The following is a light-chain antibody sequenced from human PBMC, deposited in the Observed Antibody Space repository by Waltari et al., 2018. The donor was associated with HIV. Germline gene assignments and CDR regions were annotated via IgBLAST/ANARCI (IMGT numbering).Light chain of an antibody. CDR1: QSVSSSY. Sequence: IVLTQSPGTLSLSPGERATLSCTVSQSVSSSYLAWYQQKVGQAPRLLIYCPSTRATGVPDRFSGSGSGTDFALTISRLEAEDLAVYYCQQYGSSPLTFGGGTKVEIK. V-gene: IGKV3-20*01. J-gene: IGKJ4*01. CDR3: QQYGSSPLT. CDR2: CPS.